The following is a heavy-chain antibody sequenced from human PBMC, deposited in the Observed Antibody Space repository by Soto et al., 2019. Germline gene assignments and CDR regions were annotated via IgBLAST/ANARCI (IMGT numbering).Heavy chain of an antibody. CDR2: ISAYNGNT. D-gene: IGHD6-13*01. CDR3: ARDRGRAAAAHRRFDY. CDR1: GYTFTSYG. V-gene: IGHV1-18*01. J-gene: IGHJ4*02. Sequence: QVQLVQSGAEVKKPGASVKVSCKASGYTFTSYGISWVRQAPGQGLEWMGWISAYNGNTNYAQKLQGRVTMTTDTATSTAYRELRSLRSDDTAVYYCARDRGRAAAAHRRFDYWGQGTLVTVSS.